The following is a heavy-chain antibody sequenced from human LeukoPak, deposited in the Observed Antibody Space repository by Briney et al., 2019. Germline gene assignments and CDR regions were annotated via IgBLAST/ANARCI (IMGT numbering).Heavy chain of an antibody. CDR1: GFTFSSYG. CDR3: ARGYCSGGSCLNWYFDL. D-gene: IGHD2-15*01. V-gene: IGHV3-30*02. CDR2: IRYDGSNK. J-gene: IGHJ2*01. Sequence: GGSLRLSCAASGFTFSSYGMHWVRQAPGKGLEWVAFIRYDGSNKYYADSVKGRFTISRDNAKNTLFLQMNSLRAEDTALCYCARGYCSGGSCLNWYFDLWGRGTLVTVSS.